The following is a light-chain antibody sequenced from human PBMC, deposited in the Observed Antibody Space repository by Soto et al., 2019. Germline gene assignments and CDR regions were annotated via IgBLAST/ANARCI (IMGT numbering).Light chain of an antibody. V-gene: IGLV2-14*01. CDR3: SSYTSSSTYV. Sequence: QSALTQPASVSGSPGQSITISCTGTSSDVGGYNYVSWCQQHPGKAPKLIIYEVNNRPSGVSNRFSGSKSGNTASLTISGLQAEDEADYYCSSYTSSSTYVFGTGTKVTVL. CDR1: SSDVGGYNY. CDR2: EVN. J-gene: IGLJ1*01.